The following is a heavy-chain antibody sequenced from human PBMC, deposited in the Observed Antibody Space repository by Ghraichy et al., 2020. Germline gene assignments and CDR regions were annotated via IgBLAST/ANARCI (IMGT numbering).Heavy chain of an antibody. D-gene: IGHD4-23*01. Sequence: SLNISCAVSGGSVTSGGYSWSWIRQPPGKGLEWIGYIHPSGRTYYNPSLKSRVTISVDRTKNQFSVKLTSVTAADTAVYYCARGHGGNCDYWGQGTLVTVSS. CDR1: GGSVTSGGYS. J-gene: IGHJ4*02. V-gene: IGHV4-30-2*01. CDR3: ARGHGGNCDY. CDR2: IHPSGRT.